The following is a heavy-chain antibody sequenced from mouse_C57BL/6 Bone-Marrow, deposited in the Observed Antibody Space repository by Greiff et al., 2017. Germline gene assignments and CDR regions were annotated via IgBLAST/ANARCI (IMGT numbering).Heavy chain of an antibody. CDR1: GFTFSDYG. Sequence: DVKLVESGGGLVKPGGSLKLSCAASGFTFSDYGMHWVRQAPEKGLEWVAYISSGSSTIYYADTVKGRFTISRDNAKNTLFLQMTSLRSEDTAMYYCARSTTVVSHGDYFDYWGQGTTLTVSS. J-gene: IGHJ2*01. V-gene: IGHV5-17*01. D-gene: IGHD1-1*01. CDR3: ARSTTVVSHGDYFDY. CDR2: ISSGSSTI.